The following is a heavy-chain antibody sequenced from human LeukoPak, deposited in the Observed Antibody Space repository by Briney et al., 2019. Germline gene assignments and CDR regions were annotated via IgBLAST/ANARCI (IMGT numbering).Heavy chain of an antibody. J-gene: IGHJ4*02. CDR1: GFTFSSYG. CDR2: ISGSGGST. D-gene: IGHD3-10*01. Sequence: GGSLRLSCAASGFTFSSYGMSWVRQAPGKGLEWVSAISGSGGSTYYADSVKGRFTISRDNSKNTLYLQMNSLRAEDTAVYYCAKDGNVLLWFGEFYFDHWGQGTLVTVSS. CDR3: AKDGNVLLWFGEFYFDH. V-gene: IGHV3-23*01.